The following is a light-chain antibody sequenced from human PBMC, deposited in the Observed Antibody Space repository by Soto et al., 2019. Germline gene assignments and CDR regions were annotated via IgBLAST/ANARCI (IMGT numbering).Light chain of an antibody. Sequence: EIVLTQSPDTLSLSPGESATLSCRASQSVNSNYLAWYQQKPGQAPRLLSYGASSSATDIPDMFSGSGSGGDFTLNISRLTADEFAVVFCQQYDSPITVGQGTRLEI. CDR3: QQYDSPIT. CDR2: GAS. CDR1: QSVNSNY. V-gene: IGKV3-20*01. J-gene: IGKJ5*01.